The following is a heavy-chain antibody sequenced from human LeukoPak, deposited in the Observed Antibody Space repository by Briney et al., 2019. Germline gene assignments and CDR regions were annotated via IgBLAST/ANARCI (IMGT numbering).Heavy chain of an antibody. CDR2: ISSSSSYI. J-gene: IGHJ4*02. CDR1: GFSFSNYA. D-gene: IGHD3-3*01. Sequence: PGGSLRLSCAASGFSFSNYAMSWVRQAPGKGLEWVSSISSSSSYIYYADSVKGRFTISRDKAKNSLYLQMNSLRAEDTAVYYCARALPTIFGVVIIGGFDYWGQGTLVTVSS. CDR3: ARALPTIFGVVIIGGFDY. V-gene: IGHV3-21*01.